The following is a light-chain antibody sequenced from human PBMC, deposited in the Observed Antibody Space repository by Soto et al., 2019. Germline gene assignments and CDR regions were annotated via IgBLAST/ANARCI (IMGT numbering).Light chain of an antibody. CDR3: QHRSNWPPT. CDR2: DAS. J-gene: IGKJ1*01. CDR1: QSVDSY. Sequence: EIVLTQSPATLSLSPGERATLSCRASQSVDSYLAWYQQKVGQAPRLLIYDASNRATGIPARFSGSGSGTDFTLTISRLEPEDFEVYYCQHRSNWPPTFGQGTKVDI. V-gene: IGKV3-11*01.